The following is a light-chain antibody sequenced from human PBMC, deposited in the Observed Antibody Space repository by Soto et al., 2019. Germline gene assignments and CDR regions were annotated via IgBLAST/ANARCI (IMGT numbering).Light chain of an antibody. CDR2: GAS. CDR3: QQYNNWPPRWT. J-gene: IGKJ1*01. V-gene: IGKV3-15*01. Sequence: EIVMTQSPATLSVSPGERATLSCRASQSVSSNLAWYQQKPGQAPRLLIYGASTRATGIPARFSGSGSGTELTLTISILQSEDFAVYYCQQYNNWPPRWTFGQGTKVEIK. CDR1: QSVSSN.